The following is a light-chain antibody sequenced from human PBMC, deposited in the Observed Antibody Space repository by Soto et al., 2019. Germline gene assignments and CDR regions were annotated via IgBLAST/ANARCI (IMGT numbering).Light chain of an antibody. CDR1: RDVRIY. V-gene: IGKV1-5*03. CDR3: QQYYIYPPA. J-gene: IGKJ3*01. CDR2: QTS. Sequence: DIQMTQSPSTVSASVGDRVTITCRASRDVRIYLAWYQQKPGKAPKLLMYQTSTLETGVPSRFSGSGSETEFTLAISGLQPEDFATYCCQQYYIYPPAFGPGTKVEI.